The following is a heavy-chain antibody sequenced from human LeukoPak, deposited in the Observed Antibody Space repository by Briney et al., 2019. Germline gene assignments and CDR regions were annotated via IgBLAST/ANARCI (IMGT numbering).Heavy chain of an antibody. CDR2: ISSDRSNK. J-gene: IGHJ4*02. CDR3: ARGTPVTGTVVLGDY. Sequence: GGSLRLSCAASGFTFNAHIMHWVRQAPGKGLEWVAMISSDRSNKYYADSVKGRFTISRDNYRNTLELQMDSLRVEDTAVYYCARGTPVTGTVVLGDYWGQGTLVIVSS. D-gene: IGHD1-20*01. CDR1: GFTFNAHI. V-gene: IGHV3-30-3*01.